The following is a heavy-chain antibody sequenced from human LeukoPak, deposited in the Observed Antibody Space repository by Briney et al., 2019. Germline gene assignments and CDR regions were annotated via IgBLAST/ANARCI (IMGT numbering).Heavy chain of an antibody. CDR3: ASIAAGYTFDY. CDR1: GGTFSSYA. CDR2: IIPILGIA. Sequence: SVKVSCKASGGTFSSYAISWVRQAPGQGLEWMGRIIPILGIANYAQKFQGRVTITADKSTSTAYMELSSLRSEDTAVYYCASIAAGYTFDYWGQGTLVTVSS. V-gene: IGHV1-69*04. D-gene: IGHD6-25*01. J-gene: IGHJ4*02.